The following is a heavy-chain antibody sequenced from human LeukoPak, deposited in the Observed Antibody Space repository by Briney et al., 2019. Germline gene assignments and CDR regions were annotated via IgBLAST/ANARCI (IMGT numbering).Heavy chain of an antibody. J-gene: IGHJ4*02. Sequence: GGSLRLSCAASGFTFSSYWMHWVRQAPGKGLVWVSRVNPDGTSPYYADSMKGRFTISRDNAKDTLYLHMHSLRAEDTAVYFCARVNYQNDYWGQGTLVTVSS. CDR1: GFTFSSYW. V-gene: IGHV3-74*01. D-gene: IGHD1-1*01. CDR2: VNPDGTSP. CDR3: ARVNYQNDY.